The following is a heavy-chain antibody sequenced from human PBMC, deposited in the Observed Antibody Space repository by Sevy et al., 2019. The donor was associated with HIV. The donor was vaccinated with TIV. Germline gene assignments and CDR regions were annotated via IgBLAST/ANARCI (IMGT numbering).Heavy chain of an antibody. CDR1: GGTFSSFG. V-gene: IGHV1-69*13. D-gene: IGHD6-19*01. CDR3: ARAFVGSSGWYGFDY. J-gene: IGHJ4*02. CDR2: IIPIFGTA. Sequence: ASVKVSCKASGGTFSSFGINWVRQAPGQGLEWLGGIIPIFGTANYAQKFQGRVTVTADESTSPAYMELNSLTSEDTAIYYCARAFVGSSGWYGFDYWGQGTLVTVSS.